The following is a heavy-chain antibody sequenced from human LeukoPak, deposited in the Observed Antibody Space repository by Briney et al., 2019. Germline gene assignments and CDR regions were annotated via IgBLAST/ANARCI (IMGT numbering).Heavy chain of an antibody. CDR1: GFTLSSYW. V-gene: IGHV3-74*01. CDR3: ARGTRGFDP. J-gene: IGHJ5*02. D-gene: IGHD2-2*01. CDR2: VNTDGSTT. Sequence: GGSLRLSCAASGFTLSSYWMYWVRQAPGKGLVWVSRVNTDGSTTNYADSVKGRFTISRDNAKNTLFLQMNSLRLEDTAVYYCARGTRGFDPWGQGTLVTVSS.